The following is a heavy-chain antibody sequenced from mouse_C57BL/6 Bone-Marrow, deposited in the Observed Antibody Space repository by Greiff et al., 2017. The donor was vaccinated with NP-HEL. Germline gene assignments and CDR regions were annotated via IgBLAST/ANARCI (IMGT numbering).Heavy chain of an antibody. CDR3: ARDYYYGSSPSYFDV. Sequence: EVKLMESEGGLVQPGSSMKLSCTASGFTFSDYYMAWVRQVPEKGLEWVANINYDGSSTYYLDSLKSRFIISRDNAKNILYLQMSSLKSEDTATYYCARDYYYGSSPSYFDVWGTGTTVTVSS. CDR2: INYDGSST. CDR1: GFTFSDYY. V-gene: IGHV5-16*01. D-gene: IGHD1-1*01. J-gene: IGHJ1*03.